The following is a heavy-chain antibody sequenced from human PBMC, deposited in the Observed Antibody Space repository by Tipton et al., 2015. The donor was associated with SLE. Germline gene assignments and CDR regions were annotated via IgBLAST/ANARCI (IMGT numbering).Heavy chain of an antibody. D-gene: IGHD2-15*01. CDR1: GGSISGHY. V-gene: IGHV4-59*11. CDR2: ISNSETT. J-gene: IGHJ4*02. CDR3: AGAWQGYCSGGTCYVLDY. Sequence: TLSLTCTVSGGSISGHYWSWIRQAPGKGLEWIGYISNSETTNYNPPLKSRVTISVDTSKNQFSLKLRSVTAADTAVYYCAGAWQGYCSGGTCYVLDYWGQGTLVTVSS.